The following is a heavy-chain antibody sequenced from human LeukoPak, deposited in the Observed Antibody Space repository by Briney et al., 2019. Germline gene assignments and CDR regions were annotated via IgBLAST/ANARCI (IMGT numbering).Heavy chain of an antibody. J-gene: IGHJ6*03. CDR1: GFTFSSYA. CDR2: IRYDGSNK. V-gene: IGHV3-30*02. D-gene: IGHD2-2*01. Sequence: PGGSLRLSCAASGFTFSSYAMSWVRQAPGKGLEWVAFIRYDGSNKYYADSVKGRFTISRDNSKNTLYLQMNSLRAEDTAVYYCAKEGTSYYYMDVWGKGTTVTVSS. CDR3: AKEGTSYYYMDV.